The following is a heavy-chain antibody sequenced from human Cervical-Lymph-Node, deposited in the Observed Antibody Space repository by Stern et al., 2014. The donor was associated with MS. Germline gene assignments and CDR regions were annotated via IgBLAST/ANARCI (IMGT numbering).Heavy chain of an antibody. V-gene: IGHV2-5*02. CDR2: IFWADDR. D-gene: IGHD2-15*01. CDR1: GVSVTTAGVG. Sequence: ESCPTLVKPTQTVSLPCTLPGVSVTTAGVGVGWFRQPPGKALEWLALIFWADDRLYSPSLKNRLTITKDTSKNQVVLTMTNVDPVDTATYYCAHSRVKYCRGGTCYSSLFDYWGQGTLVTVSS. CDR3: AHSRVKYCRGGTCYSSLFDY. J-gene: IGHJ4*02.